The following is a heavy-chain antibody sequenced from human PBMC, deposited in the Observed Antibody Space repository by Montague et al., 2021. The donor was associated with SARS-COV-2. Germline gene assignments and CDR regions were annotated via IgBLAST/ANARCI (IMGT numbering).Heavy chain of an antibody. V-gene: IGHV4-59*02. Sequence: SETLSLTCTVPGDSVSHDFWTWIRQPPGKGLEWIGYVYYSRSSSYNPSLRGRVSIAVDTSQNQFSLRLSTVTAADTAIYYCVRDPAPSGSGTFYDYWGQGTLVAVSS. CDR1: GDSVSHDF. D-gene: IGHD1-26*01. J-gene: IGHJ4*02. CDR3: VRDPAPSGSGTFYDY. CDR2: VYYSRSS.